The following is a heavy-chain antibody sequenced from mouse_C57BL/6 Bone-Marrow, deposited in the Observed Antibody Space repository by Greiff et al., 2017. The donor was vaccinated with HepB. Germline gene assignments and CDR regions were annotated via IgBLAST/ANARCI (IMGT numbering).Heavy chain of an antibody. V-gene: IGHV1-81*01. CDR1: GYTFTSYG. D-gene: IGHD2-4*01. Sequence: QVQLQQSGAELARPGASVKLSCKASGYTFTSYGISWVKQRTGQGLEWIGEIYPRSGNTYYNEKFKGKATLTADKSSSTAYMELRSLTSEDSAVYFCARKKVYYDYDNYAMDYWGQGTSVTVSS. J-gene: IGHJ4*01. CDR3: ARKKVYYDYDNYAMDY. CDR2: IYPRSGNT.